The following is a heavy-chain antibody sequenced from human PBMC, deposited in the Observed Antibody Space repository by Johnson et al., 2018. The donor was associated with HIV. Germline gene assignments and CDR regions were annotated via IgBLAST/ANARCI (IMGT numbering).Heavy chain of an antibody. V-gene: IGHV3-11*04. CDR3: ARESTLDAFDI. CDR2: ISSSGSTI. CDR1: GFTFSDYY. J-gene: IGHJ3*02. Sequence: QVQLVESGGGLVKPGGSLRLSCAASGFTFSDYYMSWIRQSPGKGLEWVSYISSSGSTISYADSVKGRFTISRDNSKNTLYLQMNSLRAEDTAVYYCARESTLDAFDIWGQGTMVTVSS.